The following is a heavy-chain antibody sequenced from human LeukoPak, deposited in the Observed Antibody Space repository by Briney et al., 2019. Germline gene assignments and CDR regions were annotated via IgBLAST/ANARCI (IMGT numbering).Heavy chain of an antibody. CDR3: AREGRDGYPFDY. CDR2: IYYSGST. V-gene: IGHV4-59*01. Sequence: KPSETLSLTCTVSGGSISSYYWSWIRQPPGKGLEWIGYIYYSGSTNYNPSLKSRVTISVDTSKNQFSLKLSSVIAADTAVYYCAREGRDGYPFDYWGQGTLVTVSS. D-gene: IGHD5-24*01. CDR1: GGSISSYY. J-gene: IGHJ4*02.